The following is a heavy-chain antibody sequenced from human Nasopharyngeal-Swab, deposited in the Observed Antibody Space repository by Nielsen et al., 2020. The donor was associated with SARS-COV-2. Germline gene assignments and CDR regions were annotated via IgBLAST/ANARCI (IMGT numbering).Heavy chain of an antibody. CDR3: ARQCMAVVGPCSWLAP. CDR1: GGSISNDIHY. Sequence: GSLRLSCIVSGGSISNDIHYWGWIRQAPGKGLQWIGNIHSSGTTFYNPSLRSRVPISVDTSSNQFSLNLSSVTASDTAVYYCARQCMAVVGPCSWLAPWGQGSLVTVST. J-gene: IGHJ5*02. V-gene: IGHV4-39*01. D-gene: IGHD6-19*01. CDR2: IHSSGTT.